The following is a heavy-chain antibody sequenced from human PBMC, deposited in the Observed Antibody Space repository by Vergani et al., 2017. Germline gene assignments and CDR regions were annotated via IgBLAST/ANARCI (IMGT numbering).Heavy chain of an antibody. CDR3: ARARLYGVSRWFDP. Sequence: QVQLVQSGAEVKKPGSSVKVSCKASGGTFSSYAISWVRQATGQGLEWMGWMNPNSGNTGYAQKFQGRVTMTRNTSISTAYMELSSLRSEDTAVYYCARARLYGVSRWFDPWGQGTLVTVSS. V-gene: IGHV1-8*02. J-gene: IGHJ5*02. CDR2: MNPNSGNT. D-gene: IGHD4-17*01. CDR1: GGTFSSYA.